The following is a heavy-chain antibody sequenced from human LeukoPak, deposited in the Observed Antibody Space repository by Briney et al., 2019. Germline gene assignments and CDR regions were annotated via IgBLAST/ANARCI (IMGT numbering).Heavy chain of an antibody. J-gene: IGHJ4*02. CDR2: IYNSGST. CDR3: VRDRELNY. V-gene: IGHV4-59*01. Sequence: SETLSLTCTVSGGSISSYYWSWIRQPPGKGLEWIGYIYNSGSTIYNPSLKSRVTISVDTSKNQFSLKLSSVTAADTAVYYCVRDRELNYWGQGTLVTVSS. D-gene: IGHD3-10*01. CDR1: GGSISSYY.